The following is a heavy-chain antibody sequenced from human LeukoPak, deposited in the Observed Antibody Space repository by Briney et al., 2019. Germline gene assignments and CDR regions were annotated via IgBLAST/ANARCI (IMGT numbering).Heavy chain of an antibody. CDR1: GYTFTNFD. Sequence: VASVKVSCKASGYTFTNFDINWVRQAPGQGLEWMGWISANSGNTKFAQKVQGRITMTTDTSTSTAYMELRSLRSDDTAIYYCARDRHYDASTVFDPWGQGTLVTVSS. J-gene: IGHJ5*02. V-gene: IGHV1-18*01. CDR2: ISANSGNT. CDR3: ARDRHYDASTVFDP. D-gene: IGHD3-3*01.